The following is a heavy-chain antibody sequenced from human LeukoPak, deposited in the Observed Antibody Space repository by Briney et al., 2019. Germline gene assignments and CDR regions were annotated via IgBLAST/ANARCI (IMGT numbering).Heavy chain of an antibody. D-gene: IGHD5-18*01. V-gene: IGHV3-33*01. Sequence: TGGSLRLSCAASGFTFSSYGMHWVRQAPGKGLEWVAVIWYDGSNKYYADSVKGRFTISRDNSKNALYLQMNSLRAEDTAVYYCARDALGTAMVIDYWGQGTLVTVSS. CDR3: ARDALGTAMVIDY. CDR1: GFTFSSYG. CDR2: IWYDGSNK. J-gene: IGHJ4*02.